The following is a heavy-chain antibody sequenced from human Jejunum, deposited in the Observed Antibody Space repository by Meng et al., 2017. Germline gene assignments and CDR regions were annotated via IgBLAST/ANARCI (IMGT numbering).Heavy chain of an antibody. CDR1: GFTFSSYS. CDR3: AKPTITMFRGGRGLDV. Sequence: GGSLRLSCAASGFTFSSYSMSWVRQAPGKGLQVVSAIAGNSDSPEYADSVKGRFTISKDNSKNTLYLQTSSLRDEDAAVYYCAKPTITMFRGGRGLDVWGQGTTVTVSS. V-gene: IGHV3-23*01. J-gene: IGHJ6*02. CDR2: IAGNSDSP. D-gene: IGHD3-10*01.